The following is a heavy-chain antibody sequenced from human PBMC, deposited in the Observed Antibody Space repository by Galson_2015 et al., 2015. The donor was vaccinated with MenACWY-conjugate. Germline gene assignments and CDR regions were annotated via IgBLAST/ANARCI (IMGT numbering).Heavy chain of an antibody. CDR1: GFIFSNAW. CDR3: ATHRSYSSGGIFDY. D-gene: IGHD6-25*01. CDR2: IEIKTYGGTT. J-gene: IGHJ4*02. V-gene: IGHV3-15*04. Sequence: SLRLSCAASGFIFSNAWMSWVRQAPGKGLEWVGRIEIKTYGGTTDYAAPVKGRFTISRDDSKNTLYLEMNSLKTEDTAVYYCATHRSYSSGGIFDYWGQGTVVTVSS.